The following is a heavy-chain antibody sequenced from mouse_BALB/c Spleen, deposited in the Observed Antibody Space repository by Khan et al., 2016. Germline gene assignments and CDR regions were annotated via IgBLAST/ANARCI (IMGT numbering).Heavy chain of an antibody. CDR1: GFTFSDFW. CDR3: VRYIAY. CDR2: INADGSEI. J-gene: IGHJ2*01. Sequence: EVQLLETGGGLVQPGGSRGLSCAGSGFTFSDFWMSWVRQTSGKTLEWIGDINADGSEINYATSIKDRFTIIRDNDKNTMYLQLNNLRSEDTASYFSVRYIAYWGQGTPLTVSS. V-gene: IGHV11-2*02.